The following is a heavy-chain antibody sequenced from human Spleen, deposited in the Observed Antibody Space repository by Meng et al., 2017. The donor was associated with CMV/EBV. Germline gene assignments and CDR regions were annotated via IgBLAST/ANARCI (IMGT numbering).Heavy chain of an antibody. V-gene: IGHV3-48*03. Sequence: GGSLRLSCAASGFTYSSYEMKWVRQAPGKGLEWVSYISSSGSGMYDADSVKGRFTISRDNAKNSLYLQMNSLRAEDTAVYYCAREQGYCSSTSCSGFDWGQGTLVTVSS. D-gene: IGHD2-2*01. CDR3: AREQGYCSSTSCSGFD. CDR1: GFTYSSYE. J-gene: IGHJ4*02. CDR2: ISSSGSGM.